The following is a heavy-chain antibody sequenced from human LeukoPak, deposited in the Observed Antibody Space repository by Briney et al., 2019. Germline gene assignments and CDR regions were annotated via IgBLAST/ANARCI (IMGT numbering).Heavy chain of an antibody. Sequence: GGSLRLSCAASGFTFSNYGMSWVRQAPGKGLEWVSGISDSGGSTKYEVSVKGRFTISRDNYKDTLYLQMNSLRAEDTALYYCAKGYSGSYYSPPIFDYWGQGTLVTVSS. CDR3: AKGYSGSYYSPPIFDY. CDR2: ISDSGGST. J-gene: IGHJ4*02. D-gene: IGHD1-26*01. V-gene: IGHV3-23*02. CDR1: GFTFSNYG.